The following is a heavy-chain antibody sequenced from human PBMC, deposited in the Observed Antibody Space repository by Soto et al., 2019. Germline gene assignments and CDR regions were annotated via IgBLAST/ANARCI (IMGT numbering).Heavy chain of an antibody. CDR2: ISSSSSTI. CDR3: ARVNCSGSQTLHY. CDR1: GFTFSSYS. D-gene: IGHD1-26*01. V-gene: IGHV3-48*02. Sequence: EVQLVESGGGLVQPGGSLRLSCAASGFTFSSYSMNWVREAAGKGLEWVSYISSSSSTIYYADSVKRRFTISRDNAKNSLYLQMNSLRDEDRAVYYCARVNCSGSQTLHYWGQELLFTVSS. J-gene: IGHJ4*02.